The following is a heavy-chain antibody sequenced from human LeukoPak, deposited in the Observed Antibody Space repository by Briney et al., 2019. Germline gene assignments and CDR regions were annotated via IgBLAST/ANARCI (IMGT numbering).Heavy chain of an antibody. Sequence: GASVKVSCKASGGTFSSYAISWVRQAPGHGLEWMGGIIPIFGTANYAQKFQGRVTITTDESTSTAYMELSSLRSEDTAVYYCARVLYSSGWYFDYWGQGTLVTVSS. CDR2: IIPIFGTA. CDR1: GGTFSSYA. CDR3: ARVLYSSGWYFDY. J-gene: IGHJ4*02. D-gene: IGHD6-19*01. V-gene: IGHV1-69*05.